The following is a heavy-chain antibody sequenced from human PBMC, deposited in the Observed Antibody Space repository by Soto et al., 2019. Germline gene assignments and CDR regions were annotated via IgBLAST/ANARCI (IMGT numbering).Heavy chain of an antibody. J-gene: IGHJ3*02. CDR2: ISGSGDRT. V-gene: IGHV3-23*01. Sequence: PGGSLRLSCGASGFTFSSHAMSWVRQAPGKGLEWVSSISGSGDRTYYTDSVKGRFTISRDNSMNTLYLQMNSLRAEDTAVHYCAIQDHVDDAFDIWGQGTMVTVSS. CDR1: GFTFSSHA. CDR3: AIQDHVDDAFDI. D-gene: IGHD5-12*01.